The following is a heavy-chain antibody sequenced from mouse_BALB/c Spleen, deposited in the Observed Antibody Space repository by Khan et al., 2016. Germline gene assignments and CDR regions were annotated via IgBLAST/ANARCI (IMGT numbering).Heavy chain of an antibody. J-gene: IGHJ3*01. Sequence: EVELVESGPGLVKPSQSLSLTCTVTGYSITSDYAWNWIRQFPGNKLEWMGYITYSGSTSYNPSHKSRISITRDTSKNQFFLHLNSVTTEDTATYYCARSNYYGDSPAWFAYWGQGTLVTVSA. CDR1: GYSITSDYA. CDR3: ARSNYYGDSPAWFAY. CDR2: ITYSGST. V-gene: IGHV3-2*02. D-gene: IGHD1-1*01.